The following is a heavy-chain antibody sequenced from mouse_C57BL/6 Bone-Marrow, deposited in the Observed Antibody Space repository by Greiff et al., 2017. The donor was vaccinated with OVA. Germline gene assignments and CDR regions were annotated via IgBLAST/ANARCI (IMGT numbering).Heavy chain of an antibody. J-gene: IGHJ3*01. CDR2: IYPGNSDT. D-gene: IGHD2-4*01. CDR3: TRKKDDYDGAWFAY. V-gene: IGHV1-5*01. Sequence: EVKLQESGPVLARPGASVKMSCKPSGYTFTSYWMHWVKQRPGQGLEWIGAIYPGNSDTSYNQKFKGKAKLTAVTSASTAYMELSSLTNEDSAVYYCTRKKDDYDGAWFAYWGQGTLVTVSA. CDR1: GYTFTSYW.